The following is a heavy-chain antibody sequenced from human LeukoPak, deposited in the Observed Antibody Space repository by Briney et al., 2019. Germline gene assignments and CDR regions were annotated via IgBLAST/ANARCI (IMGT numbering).Heavy chain of an antibody. CDR3: ARDWGIAPLYYYMDV. J-gene: IGHJ6*03. V-gene: IGHV7-4-1*02. CDR2: INTSTGNP. D-gene: IGHD6-13*01. CDR1: RYTFTSYA. Sequence: ASVKDSCKASRYTFTSYAMYWVRQAPGLGVEWVGWINTSTGNPTFAQGFTGRFVFSLDTSVSTAALEISSLKAEDTAVYYCARDWGIAPLYYYMDVWGKGTTVTVSS.